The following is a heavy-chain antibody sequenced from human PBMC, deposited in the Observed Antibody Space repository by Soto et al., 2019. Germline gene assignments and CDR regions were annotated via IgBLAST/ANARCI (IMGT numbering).Heavy chain of an antibody. CDR3: ARDARPYLVRGVIPTYYMDV. CDR1: GFTFSSYW. J-gene: IGHJ6*03. Sequence: PAGSLRLSCAASGFTFSSYWMSWVRQAPGKGLEWVANIKQDGSEKYYVNSVKGRFTISRDNAKNSLFLQMNSLRAEDTAVYYFARDARPYLVRGVIPTYYMDVWGKGTTVTVSS. V-gene: IGHV3-7*01. D-gene: IGHD3-10*01. CDR2: IKQDGSEK.